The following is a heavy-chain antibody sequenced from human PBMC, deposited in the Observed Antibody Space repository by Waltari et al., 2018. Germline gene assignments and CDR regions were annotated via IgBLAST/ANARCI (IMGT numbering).Heavy chain of an antibody. CDR1: GCSISNYY. J-gene: IGHJ4*02. D-gene: IGHD3-22*01. CDR2: IYYSGST. Sequence: QVQLQESGPGLVKPSETLSLTCTVPGCSISNYYWSWLRQPPGQGLVWIGFIYYSGSTNYNPSLKSRVTISVDTSKNQFSLKLSSVTAADTAVYYCARRQYYDSSGYWYYFDYWGQGTLVTVSS. CDR3: ARRQYYDSSGYWYYFDY. V-gene: IGHV4-59*08.